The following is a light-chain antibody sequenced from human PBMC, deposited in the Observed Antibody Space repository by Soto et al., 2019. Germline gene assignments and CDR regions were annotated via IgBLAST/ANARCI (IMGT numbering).Light chain of an antibody. Sequence: QSVLTQPPSASGTPGQRVTISCSGSSSNIGSNAVRWYQQLPGTAPKRLIYSNNQRPSGVPDRFSGSKSGTSASLAISGLQSEDEADYYCGTWDDSLNGHYVFGSGTKVTVL. V-gene: IGLV1-44*01. J-gene: IGLJ1*01. CDR3: GTWDDSLNGHYV. CDR1: SSNIGSNA. CDR2: SNN.